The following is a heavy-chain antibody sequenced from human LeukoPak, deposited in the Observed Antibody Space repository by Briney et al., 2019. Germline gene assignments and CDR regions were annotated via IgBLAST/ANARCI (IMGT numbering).Heavy chain of an antibody. D-gene: IGHD6-19*01. CDR3: ASMYSSMLPKYYFDY. Sequence: PSETLSLTCTVSGGSISSYYWSWIRQPPGEGLEWIGYIYYSGCTNYNPSLKSRVTISVDTSKNQFSLKLSSVTAADTAVYYCASMYSSMLPKYYFDYWGQGTLVTVSS. J-gene: IGHJ4*02. CDR2: IYYSGCT. CDR1: GGSISSYY. V-gene: IGHV4-59*01.